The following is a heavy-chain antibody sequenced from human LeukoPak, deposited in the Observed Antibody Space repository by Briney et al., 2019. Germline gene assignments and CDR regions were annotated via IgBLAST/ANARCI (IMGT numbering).Heavy chain of an antibody. CDR2: IIPIFGIA. CDR1: GGTFSSYA. V-gene: IGHV1-69*04. CDR3: ARDTDDSSGYYGNFDY. Sequence: SVKVSCKASGGTFSSYAISWVRQAPGQGLEWMGRIIPIFGIANYAQKFQGRVTITADKSTSTVYMELSSLRSEDTAVYYCARDTDDSSGYYGNFDYWGQGTLVTVSS. J-gene: IGHJ4*02. D-gene: IGHD3-22*01.